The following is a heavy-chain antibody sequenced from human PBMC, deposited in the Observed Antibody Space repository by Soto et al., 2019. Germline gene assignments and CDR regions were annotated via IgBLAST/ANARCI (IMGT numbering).Heavy chain of an antibody. CDR3: ARGGQECSNSGCGYIYDGMDV. CDR1: GYTFSHYG. J-gene: IGHJ6*02. D-gene: IGHD1-26*01. CDR2: ISAYNGNR. V-gene: IGHV1-18*01. Sequence: ASVKVSCKASGYTFSHYGIGWVRQAPGQGLEWMGWISAYNGNRHFAEGLRGRITMTTNTTTSTADMELRSLSSDDTAVYYCARGGQECSNSGCGYIYDGMDVWGQGATVTVSS.